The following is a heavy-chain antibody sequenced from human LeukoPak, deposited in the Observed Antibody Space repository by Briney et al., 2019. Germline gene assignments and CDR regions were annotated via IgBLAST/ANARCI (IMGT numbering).Heavy chain of an antibody. D-gene: IGHD2-2*02. Sequence: PSETLSLTCTVSGGSISSYYWSWIRQPPGKGLEWIGYIYYSGSTNYNPSLKSRVTISVDASKNQFSLKLSSVTAADTAVYYCARQVVPAAIDFDYWGQGTLVTVSS. CDR1: GGSISSYY. CDR2: IYYSGST. J-gene: IGHJ4*02. CDR3: ARQVVPAAIDFDY. V-gene: IGHV4-59*01.